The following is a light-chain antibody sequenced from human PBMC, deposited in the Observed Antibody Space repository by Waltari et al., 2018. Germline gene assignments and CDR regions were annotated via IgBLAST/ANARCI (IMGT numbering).Light chain of an antibody. CDR2: DNK. CDR3: QSYDSVSGV. Sequence: NFMLTQPHSVSESPGKTVIISCNRSGCHIANNHVPWYKQRPGSAPTNVISDNKQRAFGVPDRFSGAIDIASNSASLTISGLTTEDEGDYYCQSYDSVSGVFGGGTLLTV. CDR1: GCHIANNH. V-gene: IGLV6-57*03. J-gene: IGLJ7*01.